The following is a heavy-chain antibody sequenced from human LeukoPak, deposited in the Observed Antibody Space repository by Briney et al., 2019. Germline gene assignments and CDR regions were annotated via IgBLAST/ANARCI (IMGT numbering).Heavy chain of an antibody. CDR2: ISSSGSSI. J-gene: IGHJ6*03. Sequence: AGSLRLSCAASGFTFSSYEMNWVRQAPVKGLYWVSYISSSGSSIYYADSVKGRFPISRDNAKNSLYLKMKSLRAEETAVYYCARGIAAAGVTYYYYMDVWGKGNTVTVSS. D-gene: IGHD6-13*01. CDR1: GFTFSSYE. V-gene: IGHV3-48*03. CDR3: ARGIAAAGVTYYYYMDV.